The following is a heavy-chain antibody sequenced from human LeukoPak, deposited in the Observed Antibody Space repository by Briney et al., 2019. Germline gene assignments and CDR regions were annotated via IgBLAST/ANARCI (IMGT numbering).Heavy chain of an antibody. Sequence: SETLSLTCTVSGYSISSVDYWGWIRQPPGKGLEWIGSLYHSGSTYYNPSLESRVTLSVDTSKNQFSLKMASVTAADTAMYYRGRWSWVPYLDYRGPGTLVTVSS. CDR3: GRWSWVPYLDY. J-gene: IGHJ4*02. CDR2: LYHSGST. D-gene: IGHD3-10*01. V-gene: IGHV4-38-2*02. CDR1: GYSISSVDY.